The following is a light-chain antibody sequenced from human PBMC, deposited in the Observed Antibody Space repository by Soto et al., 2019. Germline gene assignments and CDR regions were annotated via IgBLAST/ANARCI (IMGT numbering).Light chain of an antibody. CDR2: LGS. V-gene: IGKV2-28*01. CDR3: MQALQIPWT. CDR1: QSLLHSSGHNY. J-gene: IGKJ1*01. Sequence: DLVMTQSPLSLPVTPGEPASISCRSSQSLLHSSGHNYLDWYLQKPGQSPQLLIYLGSNRASGVPDRFSGSGSGTDFTLKISRVEAEDVGIYYCMQALQIPWTFGQGTKVEIK.